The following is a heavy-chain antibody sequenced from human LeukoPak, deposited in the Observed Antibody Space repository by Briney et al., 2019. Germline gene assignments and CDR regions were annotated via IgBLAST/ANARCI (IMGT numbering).Heavy chain of an antibody. CDR1: GGSISSYY. J-gene: IGHJ5*02. CDR3: ARVPYPFRYREDNWFDP. CDR2: IYYSGST. Sequence: PSETLSLTCTVSGGSISSYYWSWIRQPPGKGLEWIGYIYYSGSTYYNPSLKSRVTISVDTSKNQFSLKLSSVTAADTAVYYCARVPYPFRYREDNWFDPWGQGTLVTVSS. V-gene: IGHV4-59*12. D-gene: IGHD3-16*02.